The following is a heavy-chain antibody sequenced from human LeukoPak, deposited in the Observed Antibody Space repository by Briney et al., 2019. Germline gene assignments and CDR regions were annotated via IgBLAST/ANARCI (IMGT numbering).Heavy chain of an antibody. Sequence: ASVKVSCKASGYTFTSYGISWVRQAPGQGLEWMGWISAYNGNTNYAQKLQGRVTMTTDTSTSTAYMELRSLRSDDTAVYYCARERVVATTLYYYYGMDVWGQGTTVTVSS. CDR3: ARERVVATTLYYYYGMDV. J-gene: IGHJ6*02. D-gene: IGHD5-12*01. CDR1: GYTFTSYG. V-gene: IGHV1-18*01. CDR2: ISAYNGNT.